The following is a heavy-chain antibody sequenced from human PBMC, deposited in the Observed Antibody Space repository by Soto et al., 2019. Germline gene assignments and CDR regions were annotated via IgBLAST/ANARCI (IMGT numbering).Heavy chain of an antibody. V-gene: IGHV4-39*01. J-gene: IGHJ4*02. Sequence: SETLSLTCTVSGGSISSSSYYWGWIRQPPGKGLEYIGSIHYSASTYYSPSLKSRVSISVDTSKNQFSLRLSSVTAADTALYYCARQMNDYGSGSPKGYYFDCWGEGPLVTVSS. D-gene: IGHD3-10*01. CDR1: GGSISSSSYY. CDR2: IHYSAST. CDR3: ARQMNDYGSGSPKGYYFDC.